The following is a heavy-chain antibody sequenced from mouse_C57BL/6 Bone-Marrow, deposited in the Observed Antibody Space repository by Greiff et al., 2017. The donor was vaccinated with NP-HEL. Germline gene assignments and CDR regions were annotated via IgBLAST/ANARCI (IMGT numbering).Heavy chain of an antibody. Sequence: QVQLQQPGAELVRPGSSVKLSCKASGYTFTSYWMHWVKQRPIQGLEWIGNIDPSDSETHYNQKFKDKAILTVDKSSSTAYMQLSSLTSEDSAVYYCARIYYGYDGVDYWGQGTTLTVSS. CDR3: ARIYYGYDGVDY. V-gene: IGHV1-52*01. J-gene: IGHJ2*01. CDR1: GYTFTSYW. D-gene: IGHD2-2*01. CDR2: IDPSDSET.